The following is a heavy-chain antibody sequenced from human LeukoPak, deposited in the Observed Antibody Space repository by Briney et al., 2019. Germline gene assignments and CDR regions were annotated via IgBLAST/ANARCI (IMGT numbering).Heavy chain of an antibody. CDR2: IYYSGST. CDR3: APGEYQRLWRFDY. V-gene: IGHV4-39*01. Sequence: PSETLSLTCTVSGGSISSSSYYWGWIRQPPGKGLEWIGSIYYSGSTYYNPSLKSRVTISVDTSKNQFSLKLSSVTAADTAVYYCAPGEYQRLWRFDYWGQGTLVTVSS. D-gene: IGHD2-2*01. J-gene: IGHJ4*02. CDR1: GGSISSSSYY.